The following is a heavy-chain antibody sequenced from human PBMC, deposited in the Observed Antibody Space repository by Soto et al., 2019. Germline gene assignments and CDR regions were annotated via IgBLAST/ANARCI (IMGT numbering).Heavy chain of an antibody. D-gene: IGHD3-10*01. CDR3: AKDQRPYYYGSGSYPDNWFDP. Sequence: GGSLRLSCAASGFTFSSYGMHWVRQAPGKGLEWVAVISYDGSNKYYADSVKGRFTISRDNSKNTLYLQMNSLRAEDTAVYYCAKDQRPYYYGSGSYPDNWFDPWGQGTLVTVSS. CDR2: ISYDGSNK. CDR1: GFTFSSYG. V-gene: IGHV3-30*18. J-gene: IGHJ5*02.